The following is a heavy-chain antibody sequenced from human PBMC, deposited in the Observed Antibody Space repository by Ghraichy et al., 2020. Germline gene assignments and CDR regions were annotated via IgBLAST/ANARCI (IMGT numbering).Heavy chain of an antibody. J-gene: IGHJ5*02. CDR2: INPSGGST. D-gene: IGHD5-12*01. Sequence: ASVKVSCKASGYTFTSYYMHWVRQAPGQGLEWMGIINPSGGSTSYAQKFQGRVTMTRDTSTSTVYMELSSLRSEDTAVYYCARDSGGIVATIGVDPWGQGTLVTVSS. V-gene: IGHV1-46*01. CDR1: GYTFTSYY. CDR3: ARDSGGIVATIGVDP.